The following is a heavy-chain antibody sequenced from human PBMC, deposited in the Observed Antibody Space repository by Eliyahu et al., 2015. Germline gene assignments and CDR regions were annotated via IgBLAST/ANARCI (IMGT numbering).Heavy chain of an antibody. CDR2: INWDGDK. D-gene: IGHD3-9*01. V-gene: IGHV2-70*01. CDR1: GFSLSTGGMY. CDR3: AKSNILSAYYSY. Sequence: QVTLRESGPALVTPTQTLTLTCTFSGFSLSTGGMYVSWIRQPPGKALEWLAVINWDGDKKYSPSLKTRLTISKDTSKNQVVLTMTNMDPVDTATYYCAKSNILSAYYSYWGQGALVTVSS. J-gene: IGHJ4*02.